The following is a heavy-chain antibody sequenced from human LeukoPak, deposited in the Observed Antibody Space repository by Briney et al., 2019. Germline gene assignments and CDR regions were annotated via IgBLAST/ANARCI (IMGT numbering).Heavy chain of an antibody. D-gene: IGHD1-1*01. CDR1: GGSISGYY. CDR2: IYSSGST. CDR3: ARRRPLEADFDY. J-gene: IGHJ4*02. Sequence: SETLSLTCTVSGGSISGYYWSWIRQPAGKGLEWIGRIYSSGSTNYNPSLKSRVTMSVDTSKNQFSLKLSSVTAADTAVYYCARRRPLEADFDYWGQGTLVTVSS. V-gene: IGHV4-4*07.